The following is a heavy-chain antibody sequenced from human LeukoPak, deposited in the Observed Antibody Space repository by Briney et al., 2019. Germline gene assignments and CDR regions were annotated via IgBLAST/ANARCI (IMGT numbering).Heavy chain of an antibody. CDR2: INHSGST. CDR3: ARSAVAGTGY. CDR1: GGSFSGYY. Sequence: SETLSLTCAVYGGSFSGYYWSWIRQPPGKGLEWIGEINHSGSTNYNLSLKSRVTISVDTSKNQFSLKLSSVTAAGTAVYYCARSAVAGTGYWGQGTLVTVSS. V-gene: IGHV4-34*01. D-gene: IGHD6-19*01. J-gene: IGHJ4*02.